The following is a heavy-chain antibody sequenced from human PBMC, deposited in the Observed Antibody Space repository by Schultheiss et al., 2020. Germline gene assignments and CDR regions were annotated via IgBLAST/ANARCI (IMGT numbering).Heavy chain of an antibody. CDR1: GGSISSYY. V-gene: IGHV4-59*12. J-gene: IGHJ6*02. D-gene: IGHD2-2*02. Sequence: SQTLSLTCTVSGGSISSYYWSWIRQPPGKGLEWIGYSYYSGSTNYNPSLKSRVTMSVDTSKNQFSLKLSSVTAADTAVYYCARYCSSTSCYNPRYYYGMDVWGQGTTVTVSS. CDR2: SYYSGST. CDR3: ARYCSSTSCYNPRYYYGMDV.